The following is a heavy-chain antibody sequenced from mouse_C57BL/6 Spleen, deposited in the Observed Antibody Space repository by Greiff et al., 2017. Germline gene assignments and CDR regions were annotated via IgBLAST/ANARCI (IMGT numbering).Heavy chain of an antibody. J-gene: IGHJ4*01. CDR3: AISDGYYAMDY. CDR1: GYTFTSYW. V-gene: IGHV1-74*01. Sequence: QVQLQQPGAELVKPGASVKVSCKASGYTFTSYWMHWVKQRPGQGLEWIGRIHPSDSDTNYNQKFKGKATLTVDKSSSPAYMQLSSLTSEDSAVYYCAISDGYYAMDYWGQGTSVTVSS. D-gene: IGHD2-3*01. CDR2: IHPSDSDT.